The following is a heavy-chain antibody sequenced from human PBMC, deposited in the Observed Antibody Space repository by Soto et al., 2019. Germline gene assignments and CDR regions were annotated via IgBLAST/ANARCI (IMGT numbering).Heavy chain of an antibody. J-gene: IGHJ6*03. CDR1: GYTFTSYD. V-gene: IGHV1-8*01. Sequence: GASVKVSCKASGYTFTSYDINWVRQATGQGLEWMGWMNPNSGNTGYAQKFQGRVTMTRNTSISTAYMELSSLRSEDTAVYYCARGAVATIYLDVWGKGTTVTVCS. D-gene: IGHD5-12*01. CDR2: MNPNSGNT. CDR3: ARGAVATIYLDV.